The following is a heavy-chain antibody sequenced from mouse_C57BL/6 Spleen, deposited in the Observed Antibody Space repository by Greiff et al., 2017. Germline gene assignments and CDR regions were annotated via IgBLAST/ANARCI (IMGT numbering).Heavy chain of an antibody. D-gene: IGHD2-3*01. CDR2: IYPRDGST. CDR3: ARGGDGYYYYAMDY. CDR1: GYTFTDYT. J-gene: IGHJ4*01. V-gene: IGHV1-78*01. Sequence: QVQLQQSDAELVKPGASVKISCKASGYTFTDYTIHWMKQRPEQGLEWIGYIYPRDGSTKYNEKFKGKATLTADKSSSTAYMQLNSLTSEDSAVYFCARGGDGYYYYAMDYWGQGTSVTVSS.